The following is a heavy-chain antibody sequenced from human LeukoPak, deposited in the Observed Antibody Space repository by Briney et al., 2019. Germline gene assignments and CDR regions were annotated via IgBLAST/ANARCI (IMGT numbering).Heavy chain of an antibody. CDR1: GGSISSYY. J-gene: IGHJ4*02. CDR2: IYYSGST. Sequence: PSETLSLTCTVSGGSISSYYWSWIRQPPGKGLEWIGYIYYSGSTNYNPSLKSRVTISVDTSKNQFSLKLSSVTAADTAVYYCARHKYGSGSYFDYCGQGTLVTVSS. V-gene: IGHV4-59*01. D-gene: IGHD3-10*01. CDR3: ARHKYGSGSYFDY.